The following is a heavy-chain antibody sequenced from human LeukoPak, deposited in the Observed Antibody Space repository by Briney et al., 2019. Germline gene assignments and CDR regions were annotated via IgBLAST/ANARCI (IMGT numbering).Heavy chain of an antibody. V-gene: IGHV3-66*02. CDR3: ARALYSSGWYPFDY. D-gene: IGHD6-19*01. CDR2: IYSGGGT. J-gene: IGHJ4*02. CDR1: GFTVSSNY. Sequence: HPGGSLRLSCAASGFTVSSNYMSWVRQAPGKGLEWVSVIYSGGGTYYADSVKGRFTISRDNSKNTLYLQMNSLRAEDTAVYYCARALYSSGWYPFDYWGQGTLVTVSS.